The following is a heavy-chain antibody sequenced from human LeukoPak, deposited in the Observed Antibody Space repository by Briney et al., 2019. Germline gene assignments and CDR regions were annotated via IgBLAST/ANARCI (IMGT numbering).Heavy chain of an antibody. Sequence: SETLSLTCAVYGGSFSGYYWSWIRQPPGKGLEWIGEINHSGSTNYNPSLKSRVTISVDTSKNQFSLKLSSVTAADTAVYYCARQVYYDILTGYWYFDLWGRGTLVTVSS. J-gene: IGHJ2*01. CDR1: GGSFSGYY. V-gene: IGHV4-34*01. CDR3: ARQVYYDILTGYWYFDL. CDR2: INHSGST. D-gene: IGHD3-9*01.